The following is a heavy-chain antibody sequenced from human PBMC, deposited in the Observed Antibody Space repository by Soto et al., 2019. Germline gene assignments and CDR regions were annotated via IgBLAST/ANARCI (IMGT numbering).Heavy chain of an antibody. CDR2: INPNSGGT. J-gene: IGHJ4*02. CDR3: ARTSSSSWYPFDY. V-gene: IGHV1-2*04. CDR1: GYTFTGYY. D-gene: IGHD6-13*01. Sequence: EASLKVSCNSSGYTFTGYYMHWVRQAPGQGLEWMGWINPNSGGTNYAQKFQGWVTMTRDTSISTAYMELSRLRSDDTAVYYCARTSSSSWYPFDYWGQGNLVTVSS.